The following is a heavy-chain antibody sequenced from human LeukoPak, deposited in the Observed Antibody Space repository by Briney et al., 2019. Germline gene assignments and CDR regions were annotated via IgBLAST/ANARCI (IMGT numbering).Heavy chain of an antibody. D-gene: IGHD6-19*01. V-gene: IGHV1-69*13. J-gene: IGHJ4*02. CDR3: AREYSSGWYYFDY. Sequence: SVKVSCKASGGTFSSYAISWVRQAPGQGLEWMGGIIPIFGTANYAQKFQGRVTITADESTCTAYMELSSLRSEDTAVYYCAREYSSGWYYFDYWGQGTLVTVSS. CDR2: IIPIFGTA. CDR1: GGTFSSYA.